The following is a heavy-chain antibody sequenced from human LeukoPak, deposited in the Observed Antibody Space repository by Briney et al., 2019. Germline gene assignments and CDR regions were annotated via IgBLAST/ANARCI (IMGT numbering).Heavy chain of an antibody. D-gene: IGHD2-15*01. CDR1: GFTVSSNY. CDR3: ARGCSDKKCYIHY. J-gene: IGHJ4*02. CDR2: IYSGGEI. Sequence: GGSLRLSCAASGFTVSSNYMNWVRQAPGKGLEWVSVIYSGGEIYYADTVKGRFTISRDSSKNTLYLQMNSLRVEGTAVYFCARGCSDKKCYIHYWGQGTLVTVSS. V-gene: IGHV3-53*01.